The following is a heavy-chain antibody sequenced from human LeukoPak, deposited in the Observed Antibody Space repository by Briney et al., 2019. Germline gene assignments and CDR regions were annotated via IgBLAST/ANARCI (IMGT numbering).Heavy chain of an antibody. J-gene: IGHJ4*02. D-gene: IGHD6-13*01. Sequence: GGSLRLSCAASGFTFSTYGMHWVRQAPGKGLEWVALISYDGSNKFYADSVKGRFTISRDNSKNTLYLQMDSLSAEDTAVYYCAKDRSSSSFYDYWGRGTLVTVSS. CDR1: GFTFSTYG. CDR3: AKDRSSSSFYDY. V-gene: IGHV3-30*18. CDR2: ISYDGSNK.